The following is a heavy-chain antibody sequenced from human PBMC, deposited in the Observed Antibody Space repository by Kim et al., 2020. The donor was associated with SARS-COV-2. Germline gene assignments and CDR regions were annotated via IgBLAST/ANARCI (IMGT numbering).Heavy chain of an antibody. CDR3: TTDSSSWPFDY. D-gene: IGHD6-13*01. V-gene: IGHV3-15*01. J-gene: IGHJ4*02. CDR2: T. Sequence: TDYAATVKSRFTISRDASKNTLYLQMHSLKTEDTAVYYCTTDSSSWPFDYWGQGTLVTVSS.